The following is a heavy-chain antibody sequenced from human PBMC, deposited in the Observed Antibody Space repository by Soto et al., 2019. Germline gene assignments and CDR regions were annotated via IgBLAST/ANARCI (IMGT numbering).Heavy chain of an antibody. D-gene: IGHD3-10*01. CDR2: INPSGGST. CDR3: ARDGGSGSYPNYYFDY. V-gene: IGHV1-46*01. J-gene: IGHJ4*02. CDR1: VYTFTSYY. Sequence: ASVKVSCKASVYTFTSYYMHWVRQAPGQGLEWMGIINPSGGSTSYAQKFQGRVTMTRDTSTSTVYMELSSLRSEDTAVYYCARDGGSGSYPNYYFDYWGQGTLVTVSS.